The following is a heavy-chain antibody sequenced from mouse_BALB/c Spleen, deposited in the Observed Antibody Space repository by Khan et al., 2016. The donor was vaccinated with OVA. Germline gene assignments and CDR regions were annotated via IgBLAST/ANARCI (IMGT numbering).Heavy chain of an antibody. Sequence: QVQLKQSGAGLVRPGASVRLSCKTSGYIFTSYWIHWVKQRSGQGLEWIARIYPGTGSTYYNEIFKGKATLTADKSSNTAYMQLSSLKYEDSTVYFCARGAITSHSMDYWGQGTSVTVSS. CDR1: GYIFTSYW. J-gene: IGHJ4*01. V-gene: IGHV1-76*01. CDR3: ARGAITSHSMDY. D-gene: IGHD1-1*01. CDR2: IYPGTGST.